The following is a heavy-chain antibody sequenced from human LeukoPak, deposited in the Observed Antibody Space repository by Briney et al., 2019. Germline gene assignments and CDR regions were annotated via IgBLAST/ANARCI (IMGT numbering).Heavy chain of an antibody. J-gene: IGHJ4*02. D-gene: IGHD5-18*01. CDR3: ARAADTAMVQSSFDY. CDR1: GFTFSSYS. V-gene: IGHV3-21*01. Sequence: PGGSLRLSCAASGFTFSSYSMNLVRQAPGKGLEWVSSISSSSSYIYYADSVKGRFTISRDNAKNSLYLQMNSLRAEDTAVYYCARAADTAMVQSSFDYWGQGTLVTVSS. CDR2: ISSSSSYI.